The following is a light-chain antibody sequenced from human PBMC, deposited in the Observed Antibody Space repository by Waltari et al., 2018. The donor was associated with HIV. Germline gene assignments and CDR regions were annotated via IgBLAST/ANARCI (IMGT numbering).Light chain of an antibody. Sequence: QPKMTQAPSASKTPGQRITMSCSWSKSNIGNNFIYWYQQIPGAAPRLVMARNDRRPAGVPDRFSGTKSGTSAFLAITDLRLDDEATYVCASWDDNLRHWVFGGGTKLTVL. J-gene: IGLJ3*02. V-gene: IGLV1-47*01. CDR2: RND. CDR1: KSNIGNNF. CDR3: ASWDDNLRHWV.